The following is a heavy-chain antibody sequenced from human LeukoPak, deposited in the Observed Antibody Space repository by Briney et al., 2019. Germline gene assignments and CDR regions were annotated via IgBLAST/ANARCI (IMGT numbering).Heavy chain of an antibody. V-gene: IGHV3-53*01. CDR3: AREAEILTGYRPTYYYYYMDV. Sequence: PGGSLRLSCAASGFIVSSDHMSWVRQAPGKGLEWVSALHSGGTTYYADSVRGRFTISKDNRKNTLYLQMNSLRGEDTAIYYCAREAEILTGYRPTYYYYYMDVWGKGTTVTVSS. CDR1: GFIVSSDH. D-gene: IGHD3-9*01. J-gene: IGHJ6*03. CDR2: LHSGGTT.